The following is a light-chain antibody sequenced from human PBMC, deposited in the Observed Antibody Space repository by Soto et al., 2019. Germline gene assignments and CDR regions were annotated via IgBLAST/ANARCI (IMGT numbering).Light chain of an antibody. CDR1: SSDVGGHNH. CDR3: NSYTSSSTHV. CDR2: EVG. Sequence: QSALTQPASVSGSPGQSITISCTGSSSDVGGHNHVSWYQQHPGKAPKLIIYEVGNRPSGVSNRFSGSKSGNTASLTISEFQAEDEADYYCNSYTSSSTHVFGTGTKLTVL. V-gene: IGLV2-14*01. J-gene: IGLJ1*01.